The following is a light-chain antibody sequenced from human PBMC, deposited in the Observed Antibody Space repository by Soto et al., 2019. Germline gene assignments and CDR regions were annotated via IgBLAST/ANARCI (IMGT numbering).Light chain of an antibody. CDR1: QNINNY. V-gene: IGKV1-39*01. Sequence: DIQMTQSPSSLSASVGDRITITCRASQNINNYLNWYQQKPGKAPNLLIYGASTLQSGVPSRFSGSGSGTDFTLTISSLQAEDFASYYCQQYNNWPPYTFGQGTKVDIK. J-gene: IGKJ2*01. CDR3: QQYNNWPPYT. CDR2: GAS.